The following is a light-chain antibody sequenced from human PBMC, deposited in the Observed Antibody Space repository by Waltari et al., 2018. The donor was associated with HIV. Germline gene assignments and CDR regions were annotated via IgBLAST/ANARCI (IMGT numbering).Light chain of an antibody. CDR2: YKSDSDK. V-gene: IGLV5-45*01. CDR3: MIWHNSAWV. CDR1: SGFNVGTYR. J-gene: IGLJ3*02. Sequence: QAVLTQPASLSASPGASASLTCTLRSGFNVGTYRLSWYQQKPGSPPQYLLRYKSDSDKQQGSGVPSRCACSKDASANAGILLISGLQSEDEADCYCMIWHNSAWVFGGGTKLTVL.